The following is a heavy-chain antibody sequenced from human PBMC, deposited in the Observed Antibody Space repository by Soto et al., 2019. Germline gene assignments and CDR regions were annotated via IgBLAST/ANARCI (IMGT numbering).Heavy chain of an antibody. D-gene: IGHD3-22*01. J-gene: IGHJ4*02. CDR2: IDPSDSQT. CDR1: GYSCAGYW. CDR3: ARQIYDSDTGPNFQYYFDS. Sequence: GESLKISCNGSGYSCAGYWSTWVRQKPGKGLEWMGRIDPSDSQTYYSPSFRGHVTISVTKSITTVFLQWSSLRASDTAMYYCARQIYDSDTGPNFQYYFDSWGQGTPVTVSS. V-gene: IGHV5-10-1*01.